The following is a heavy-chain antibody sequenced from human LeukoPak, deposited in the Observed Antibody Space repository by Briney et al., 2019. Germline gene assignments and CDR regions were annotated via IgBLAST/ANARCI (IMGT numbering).Heavy chain of an antibody. Sequence: GASVKVSCKASGYTFTSYAMNWVRQAPGQGLEWMGWINTNTGNPTYAQGFTGRFVFSLDTSVSTAYLQISSLKAEDTAVYYCAREPGYSVILTGYYNPLPLDYWGQGTLVTVSS. CDR1: GYTFTSYA. CDR2: INTNTGNP. CDR3: AREPGYSVILTGYYNPLPLDY. D-gene: IGHD3-9*01. V-gene: IGHV7-4-1*02. J-gene: IGHJ4*02.